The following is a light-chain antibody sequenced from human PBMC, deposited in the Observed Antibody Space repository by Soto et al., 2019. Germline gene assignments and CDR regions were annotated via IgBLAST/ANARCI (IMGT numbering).Light chain of an antibody. CDR2: AAS. V-gene: IGKV1-39*01. Sequence: DIQMTQSPSSLSASVGDRVTITCRARQSISNYLNWYQLKPGKVPKLLIYAASTLQTGVPSRFSGSGSGTDFTLTISSLQSEDFAVYYCQQYNKWPPETFGQGTKVEIK. CDR3: QQYNKWPPET. CDR1: QSISNY. J-gene: IGKJ1*01.